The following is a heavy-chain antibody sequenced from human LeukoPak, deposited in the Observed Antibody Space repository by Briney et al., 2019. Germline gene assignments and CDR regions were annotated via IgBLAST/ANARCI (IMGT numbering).Heavy chain of an antibody. V-gene: IGHV4-39*01. CDR2: FYYSGST. D-gene: IGHD5-18*01. Sequence: SETLSLTCTVSGGSISSSNYYWGWIRQPPGKGLEWIGSFYYSGSTYYNPSLKSRVTMSVDTSKNQFSLKLSSVTAADTAMYYCARHTSGYSYGYGFDYWGQGTLVTVSS. CDR1: GGSISSSNYY. J-gene: IGHJ4*02. CDR3: ARHTSGYSYGYGFDY.